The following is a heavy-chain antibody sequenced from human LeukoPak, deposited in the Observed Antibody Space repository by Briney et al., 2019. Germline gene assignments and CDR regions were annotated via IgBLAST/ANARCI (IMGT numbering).Heavy chain of an antibody. D-gene: IGHD3-22*01. V-gene: IGHV3-23*01. J-gene: IGHJ1*01. CDR2: ISGSDGST. Sequence: GGSLRLSCAASGFTFSSYAMSWVRQAPGKGLEWVSAISGSDGSTYYADPVKGRFTISRDNSKNTLYLQMNSLRAEDTAVYYCAKYVITSVYFQHWGQGTLVTVSS. CDR1: GFTFSSYA. CDR3: AKYVITSVYFQH.